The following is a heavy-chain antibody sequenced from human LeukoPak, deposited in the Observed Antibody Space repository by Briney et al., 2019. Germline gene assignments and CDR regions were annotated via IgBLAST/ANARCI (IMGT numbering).Heavy chain of an antibody. CDR3: AKSVMITFGGVIGAFDI. D-gene: IGHD3-16*02. CDR1: GFTFSSYA. CDR2: ISGSGGST. Sequence: GESLKISCAASGFTFSSYAMSWVRQAPGKGLEWVSAISGSGGSTYYADSAKGRFTISRDNSKNTLYLQMNSLRAEDTAVYYCAKSVMITFGGVIGAFDIWGQGTMVTVSS. J-gene: IGHJ3*02. V-gene: IGHV3-23*01.